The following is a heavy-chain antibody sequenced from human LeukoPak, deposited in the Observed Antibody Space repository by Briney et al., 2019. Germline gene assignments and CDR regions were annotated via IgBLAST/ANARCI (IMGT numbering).Heavy chain of an antibody. CDR3: ASRRYCSSTSCRDGDY. D-gene: IGHD2-2*01. V-gene: IGHV4-38-2*01. CDR2: IYHSGST. CDR1: GYSISSGYY. J-gene: IGHJ4*02. Sequence: SETLSLTCAVSGYSISSGYYWGWIRQPPVKGLEWTGSIYHSGSTYYNPSLKSRVTISVDTSKNQFSLKLSSVTAAGTAVYYCASRRYCSSTSCRDGDYWGQGTLVTVSS.